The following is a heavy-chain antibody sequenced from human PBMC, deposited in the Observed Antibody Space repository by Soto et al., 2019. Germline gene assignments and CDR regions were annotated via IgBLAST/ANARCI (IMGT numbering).Heavy chain of an antibody. Sequence: ASVKVSCKASGGTFTSYAISWVRQAPGQGLEWMGGIIANNGTTNYAQKLQGRVTMTTDTSTSTAYMELRSLRSDDTAVSSCARAGYGDSENGFAPWGQGTLVTVSS. J-gene: IGHJ5*02. CDR2: IIANNGTT. V-gene: IGHV1-18*01. CDR3: ARAGYGDSENGFAP. D-gene: IGHD3-10*01. CDR1: GGTFTSYA.